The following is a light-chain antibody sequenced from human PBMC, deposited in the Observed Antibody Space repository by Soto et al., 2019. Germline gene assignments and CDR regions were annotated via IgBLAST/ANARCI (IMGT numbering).Light chain of an antibody. Sequence: QSVLTQPPSASGTPGQRVTISCSGSSSNIGSNTVNWYQQLPGTAPKLLIYSNNQRPSGVPDRFSGSKSGTSASLAISGLQSEDEADYYCAAWEDSLNGPVFGVGTKVTVL. J-gene: IGLJ2*01. CDR1: SSNIGSNT. V-gene: IGLV1-44*01. CDR2: SNN. CDR3: AAWEDSLNGPV.